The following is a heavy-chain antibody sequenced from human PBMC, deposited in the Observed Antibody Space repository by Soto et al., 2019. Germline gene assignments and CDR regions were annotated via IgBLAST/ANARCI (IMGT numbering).Heavy chain of an antibody. CDR1: GCTFNTYT. J-gene: IGHJ4*02. Sequence: SVKVSCKASGCTFNTYTINWLRQAPGRGLEWVGQVVPMYDSVNYAETFQGRVTITVDKSTNTAYMELTSLRSQDTALYFCASWRSYSGSYCFDYWGQGTLVTVSS. D-gene: IGHD1-26*01. CDR2: VVPMYDSV. V-gene: IGHV1-69*06. CDR3: ASWRSYSGSYCFDY.